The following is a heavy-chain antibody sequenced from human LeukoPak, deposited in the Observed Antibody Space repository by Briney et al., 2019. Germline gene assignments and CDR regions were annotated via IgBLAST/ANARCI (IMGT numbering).Heavy chain of an antibody. CDR1: GGSISSSSYY. D-gene: IGHD1-26*01. CDR2: IYYSGST. Sequence: KTSETPSLTCTVSGGSISSSSYYWGWIRQPPGKGLEWIGSIYYSGSTYYNPSLKSRVTISVDTSKNQFSLKLSSVTAADTAVYYCAREGWELSHYWGQGTLVTVSS. V-gene: IGHV4-39*07. J-gene: IGHJ4*02. CDR3: AREGWELSHY.